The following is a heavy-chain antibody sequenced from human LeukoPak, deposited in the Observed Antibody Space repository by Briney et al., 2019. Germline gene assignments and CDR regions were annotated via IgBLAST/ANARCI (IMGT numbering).Heavy chain of an antibody. CDR2: TNPNSGNT. CDR1: GYTFTSYD. Sequence: ASVKVSCKASGYTFTSYDINWVRQAPGQGLEWMGWTNPNSGNTGYAQKFQGRVTMTRNTSISTAYMELSSLRSEDTAVYYCARVPEYSSSFDFDYWGQGTLVTVSS. J-gene: IGHJ4*02. D-gene: IGHD6-6*01. V-gene: IGHV1-8*01. CDR3: ARVPEYSSSFDFDY.